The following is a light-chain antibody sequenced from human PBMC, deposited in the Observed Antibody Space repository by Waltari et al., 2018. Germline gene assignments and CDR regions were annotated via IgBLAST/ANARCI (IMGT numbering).Light chain of an antibody. J-gene: IGLJ2*01. CDR1: SSDIGGHYY. CDR2: NVY. CDR3: SSYSSSHTLV. V-gene: IGLV2-14*03. Sequence: QSALTQPASVSGSPGQSITVPCTGGSSDIGGHYYVSWYQQHPGKAPKLLIYNVYDRPSGVSNRFSASKSCNTASLSISGLQADDEAYYYCSSYSSSHTLVFGGGTKLTVL.